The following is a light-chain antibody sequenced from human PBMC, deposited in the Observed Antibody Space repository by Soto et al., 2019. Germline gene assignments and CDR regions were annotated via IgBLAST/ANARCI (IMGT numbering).Light chain of an antibody. Sequence: QSVLTQQPSASGTPGQSVTISCSGSTSNIGSKTVSWYQQVPGAAPKLLIYSTNQWPSGVPDRFSGSKSGTSASLTISGLQSEDEADYYCATWDDSLNGLYVFGPGTKLTVL. V-gene: IGLV1-44*01. J-gene: IGLJ1*01. CDR1: TSNIGSKT. CDR2: STN. CDR3: ATWDDSLNGLYV.